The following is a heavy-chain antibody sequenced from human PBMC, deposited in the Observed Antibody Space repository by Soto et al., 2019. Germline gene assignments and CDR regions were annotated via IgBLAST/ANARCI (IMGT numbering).Heavy chain of an antibody. V-gene: IGHV3-23*01. CDR1: GFTFSSYA. Sequence: PGGSLRLSCAASGFTFSSYAMSWVRQAPGKGLEWVSAISGSGGSTYYADSVKGRFTISRDNSKNTLYLQMSSLRAEDTAVYYCAKDLSQYCSSTSSGMDVWGQGTTVTVSS. D-gene: IGHD2-2*01. CDR3: AKDLSQYCSSTSSGMDV. J-gene: IGHJ6*02. CDR2: ISGSGGST.